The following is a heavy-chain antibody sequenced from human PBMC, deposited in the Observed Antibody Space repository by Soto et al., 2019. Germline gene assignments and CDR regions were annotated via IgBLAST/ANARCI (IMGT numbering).Heavy chain of an antibody. CDR3: AREMAAPNRRIDP. V-gene: IGHV4-4*07. D-gene: IGHD6-6*01. CDR2: IHSSGNT. Sequence: ETLSLTCTVSGDSTSNYYWSWIRQPAGKGLEWIGHIHSSGNTHYNPSLKSRVTVSINTSKNQFSLNLRYVTAADTAVYYCAREMAAPNRRIDPWGQGTLVTV. CDR1: GDSTSNYY. J-gene: IGHJ5*02.